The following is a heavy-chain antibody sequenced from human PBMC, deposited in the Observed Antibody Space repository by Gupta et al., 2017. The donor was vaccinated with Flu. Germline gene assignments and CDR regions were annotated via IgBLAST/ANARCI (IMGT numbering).Heavy chain of an antibody. CDR1: GFTFSSYE. D-gene: IGHD4-17*01. Sequence: EVQLVESGGGLVQPGGSLRLSCAASGFTFSSYELTWGRQAPGKGLEWVSYISSSGSTIYYADSVKGRFTISRDNAKNSLYLQMNSLRAEDTAVYYCASSPDPVTTPGDDYYYGMDVWGQGTTVTVSS. J-gene: IGHJ6*02. CDR3: ASSPDPVTTPGDDYYYGMDV. CDR2: ISSSGSTI. V-gene: IGHV3-48*03.